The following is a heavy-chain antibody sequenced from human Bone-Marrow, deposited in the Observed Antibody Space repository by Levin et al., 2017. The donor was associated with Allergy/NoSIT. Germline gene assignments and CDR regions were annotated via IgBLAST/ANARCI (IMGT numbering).Heavy chain of an antibody. CDR2: VSHDGSHR. V-gene: IGHV3-33*01. D-gene: IGHD1-26*01. Sequence: LSLTCEASGFTFSAFGMHWVRQAPGRGLEWVAVVSHDGSHRVYADSVKARFTISRDNSKKIHYLQMDSLGPEDTAVYYCSRDRGEWGQFYLDSWGQGILVTVSS. J-gene: IGHJ4*02. CDR1: GFTFSAFG. CDR3: SRDRGEWGQFYLDS.